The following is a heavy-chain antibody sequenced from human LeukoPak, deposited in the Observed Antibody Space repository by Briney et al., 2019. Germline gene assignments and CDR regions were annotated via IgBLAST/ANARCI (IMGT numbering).Heavy chain of an antibody. Sequence: SETLSLTCTVSGGSISSGGYYWSWIRQHPGKGLKWIGYIYYSGSTYYNPSLKSRVTISVDTSKNQFSLKLSSVTAADTAVYYCARGLGYCSSTSCYPYFDYWGQGTLVTVSS. J-gene: IGHJ4*02. CDR1: GGSISSGGYY. V-gene: IGHV4-31*03. CDR2: IYYSGST. CDR3: ARGLGYCSSTSCYPYFDY. D-gene: IGHD2-2*01.